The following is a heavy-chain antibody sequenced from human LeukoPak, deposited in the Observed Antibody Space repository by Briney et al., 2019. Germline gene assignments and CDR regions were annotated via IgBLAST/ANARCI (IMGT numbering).Heavy chain of an antibody. Sequence: PSETLSLTCTVSGGSISSYYWSWIRQPAGKGLEWIGRIYTSGSTNYNPSLKSRVTMSVDTSKNQFSLKLSSVTAADTAVYYCARDLLDSSLVYYYGMDVWGQGTTVTVS. CDR1: GGSISSYY. V-gene: IGHV4-4*07. J-gene: IGHJ6*02. CDR3: ARDLLDSSLVYYYGMDV. CDR2: IYTSGST. D-gene: IGHD3-22*01.